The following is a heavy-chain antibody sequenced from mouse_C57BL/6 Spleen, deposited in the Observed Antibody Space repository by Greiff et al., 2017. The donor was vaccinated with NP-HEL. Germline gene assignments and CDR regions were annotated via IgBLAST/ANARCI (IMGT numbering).Heavy chain of an antibody. CDR1: GFTFSSYT. J-gene: IGHJ2*01. CDR2: ISGGGGNT. V-gene: IGHV5-9*01. Sequence: DVMLVESGGGLVKPGGSLKLSCAASGFTFSSYTMSWVRQTPEKRLEWVATISGGGGNTYYPDSVKGRFTISRDNAKNTLYLQMSSLRSEDTALYYCARTIYYGSHYFDYWGQGTTLTVSS. CDR3: ARTIYYGSHYFDY. D-gene: IGHD2-2*01.